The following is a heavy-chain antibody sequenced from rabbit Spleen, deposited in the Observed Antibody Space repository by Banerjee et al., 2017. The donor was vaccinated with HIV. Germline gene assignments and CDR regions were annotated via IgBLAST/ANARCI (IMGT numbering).Heavy chain of an antibody. CDR3: ARDLITVIGWNFNL. D-gene: IGHD1-1*01. Sequence: QEQLEESGGGLVKPEGSLTLTCKASGFFFSDRDVMCWVRQAPGKGLEWIACINIVTGKSVYASWALGRFIMSRTSSTTVTLQMTSLTVADTATYFCARDLITVIGWNFNLWGQGTLVTVS. CDR2: INIVTGKS. CDR1: GFFFSDRDV. V-gene: IGHV1S45*01. J-gene: IGHJ4*01.